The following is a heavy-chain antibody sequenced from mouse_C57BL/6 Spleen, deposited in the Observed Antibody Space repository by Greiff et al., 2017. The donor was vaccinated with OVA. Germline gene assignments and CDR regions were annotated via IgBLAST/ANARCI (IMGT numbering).Heavy chain of an antibody. CDR2: IYPGDGDT. V-gene: IGHV1-82*01. J-gene: IGHJ3*01. CDR3: ARWGGSWFAY. CDR1: GYAFSSSW. Sequence: QVQLQQSVPELVKPGASVKLSCQASGYAFSSSWMNWVKQRPGKGLEWIGRIYPGDGDTNYNGKFTGKATLTADTSSSTAYMQLSSLTSEDSAVYFCARWGGSWFAYWGQGTLVTVSA.